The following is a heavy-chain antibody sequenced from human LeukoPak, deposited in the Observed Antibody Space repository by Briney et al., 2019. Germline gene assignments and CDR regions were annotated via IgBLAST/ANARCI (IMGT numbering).Heavy chain of an antibody. Sequence: RASVKVSCKASGYTFTTYYIHWVRQAPGQGLEWMAIINPSGGSTSYAQKFQGRVTMTRDTSTSTVYMELSSLRSEDTAVYYCARGYGDYLDYWGQRTLVTVSS. CDR3: ARGYGDYLDY. V-gene: IGHV1-46*01. CDR1: GYTFTTYY. CDR2: INPSGGST. J-gene: IGHJ4*02. D-gene: IGHD4-17*01.